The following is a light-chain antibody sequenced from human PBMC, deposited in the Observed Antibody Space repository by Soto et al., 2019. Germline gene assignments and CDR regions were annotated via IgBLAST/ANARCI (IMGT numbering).Light chain of an antibody. Sequence: DIQMTQSPSSLSASLGDRVTITCRASQSISSYLNWYQQKPGKAPNLLIYAASSLQSGVPSRFSGRGSGTDFTLTISSLQPEDFATYYCQQSYSTPYTVGQGTKLEIK. CDR3: QQSYSTPYT. CDR1: QSISSY. J-gene: IGKJ2*01. V-gene: IGKV1-39*01. CDR2: AAS.